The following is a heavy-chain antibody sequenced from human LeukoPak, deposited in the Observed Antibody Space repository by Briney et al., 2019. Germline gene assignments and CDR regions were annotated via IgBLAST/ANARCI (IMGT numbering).Heavy chain of an antibody. Sequence: PSETLSLTWTVSGGSISSSSYYWGWIRQLPGKGLEWIGSIYYSGSTYYNPYLKSRVTISVDTSKNQFSLKLSSVTAADTAVYYCASSKGLAGAFDIWGQGTMVTVSS. CDR3: ASSKGLAGAFDI. D-gene: IGHD5-12*01. CDR1: GGSISSSSYY. J-gene: IGHJ3*02. V-gene: IGHV4-39*01. CDR2: IYYSGST.